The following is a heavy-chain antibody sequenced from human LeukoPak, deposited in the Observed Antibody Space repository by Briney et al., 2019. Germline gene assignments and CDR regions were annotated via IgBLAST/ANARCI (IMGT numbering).Heavy chain of an antibody. D-gene: IGHD3-16*01. CDR3: ARPHLTWRVESFDP. Sequence: PSGTLSLTCTVSGDSISSNSYYWGWLRQPAGKGLEWIGAVYSTGITSYTPSLKSRFTISVDTSNNQFSLKLTSVSAADTAVYYCARPHLTWRVESFDPWGQGTWVTVSS. CDR2: VYSTGIT. V-gene: IGHV4-39*01. CDR1: GDSISSNSYY. J-gene: IGHJ5*02.